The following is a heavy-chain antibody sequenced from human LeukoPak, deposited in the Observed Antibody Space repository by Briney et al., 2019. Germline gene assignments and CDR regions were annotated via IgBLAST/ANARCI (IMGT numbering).Heavy chain of an antibody. CDR2: MWYDGSNK. J-gene: IGHJ4*02. D-gene: IGHD4-17*01. CDR1: GFTFSSYG. V-gene: IGHV3-33*01. CDR3: ARDEVTTPRD. Sequence: PGRSLRLSCAASGFTFSSYGMHWVRQAPGKGLEWEAVMWYDGSNKYYADSVKGRFTISRDNSKNTLYLQMHSLRAENTAVYYCARDEVTTPRDWGQGTLVTVSS.